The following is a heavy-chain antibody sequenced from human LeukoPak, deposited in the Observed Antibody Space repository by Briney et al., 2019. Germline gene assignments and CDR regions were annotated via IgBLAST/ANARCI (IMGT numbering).Heavy chain of an antibody. D-gene: IGHD3-16*01. CDR1: GVSISSNTFS. CDR2: IYYTGST. V-gene: IGHV4-39*07. CDR3: ATVEDYIWGSYNDY. J-gene: IGHJ4*02. Sequence: SETLSLTCTVSGVSISSNTFSWGWIRQPPGKGLEWIGNIYYTGSTYYNPSLTSRVTISIDTSRNQFSLHLSSVTAADTAVYYCATVEDYIWGSYNDYWGQGTLVTVSS.